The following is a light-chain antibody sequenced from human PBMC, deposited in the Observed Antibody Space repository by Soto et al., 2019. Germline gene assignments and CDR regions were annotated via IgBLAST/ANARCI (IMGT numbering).Light chain of an antibody. CDR2: EGS. CDR3: CSYAGFGSVV. V-gene: IGLV2-23*03. CDR1: SRDVGGYNL. Sequence: QSVLTQPASVSGSPGQLITISCTGTSRDVGGYNLVSWYQQHPGRIPKLIIYEGSKRPSGVSYRFSASKSGNTASLTISGLQPEDEADYYCCSYAGFGSVVFGSGTKVTVL. J-gene: IGLJ1*01.